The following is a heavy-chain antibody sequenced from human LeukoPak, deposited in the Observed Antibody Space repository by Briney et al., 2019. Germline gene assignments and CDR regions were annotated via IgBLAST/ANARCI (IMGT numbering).Heavy chain of an antibody. CDR2: IYTSGST. D-gene: IGHD3-22*01. CDR3: ASGGYSYFDY. Sequence: SETLSLTCTVSGGSISSYYWSWIRQPAGKGLEWIGPIYTSGSTNYNPSLKSRDTMSVDTSKNQFSLKLSSVTAADTAVYYCASGGYSYFDYWGQGTLVTVSS. V-gene: IGHV4-4*07. CDR1: GGSISSYY. J-gene: IGHJ4*02.